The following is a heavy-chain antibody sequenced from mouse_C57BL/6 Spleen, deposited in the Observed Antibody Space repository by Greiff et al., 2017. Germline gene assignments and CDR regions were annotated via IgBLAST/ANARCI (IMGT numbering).Heavy chain of an antibody. Sequence: VQLQQSGPELVKPGASVKISCKASGYAFSSSGMNWVKQRPGKGLEWIGRIYPGDGDTNYNGKFKGKATLTADKSSSTAYMQLSSLTSEDSAVYFCAREDWFAYWGQGTLVTVSA. CDR1: GYAFSSSG. V-gene: IGHV1-82*01. J-gene: IGHJ3*01. CDR3: AREDWFAY. CDR2: IYPGDGDT.